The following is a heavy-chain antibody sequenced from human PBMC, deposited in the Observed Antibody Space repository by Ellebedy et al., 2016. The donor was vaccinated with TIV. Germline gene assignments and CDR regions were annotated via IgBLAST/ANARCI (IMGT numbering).Heavy chain of an antibody. J-gene: IGHJ3*02. Sequence: PGGSLRLSCAASGFTFSNAWMSWVRQAPGKGLEWVGRIKSKTDGGTTDYAAPVKGRFTISRDDSKNTLYLQMNSLKTEDTAVYYCTARDPRSGWYDEGAFDIWGQGTMVTVSS. D-gene: IGHD6-19*01. CDR1: GFTFSNAW. V-gene: IGHV3-15*01. CDR2: IKSKTDGGTT. CDR3: TARDPRSGWYDEGAFDI.